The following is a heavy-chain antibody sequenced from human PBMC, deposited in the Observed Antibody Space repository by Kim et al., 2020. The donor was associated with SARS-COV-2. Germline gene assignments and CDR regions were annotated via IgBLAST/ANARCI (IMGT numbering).Heavy chain of an antibody. CDR3: ARGGIVVVPAAMMSYYYYGMDV. CDR1: GFTFSSYA. D-gene: IGHD2-2*01. J-gene: IGHJ6*02. CDR2: ISSNGGST. V-gene: IGHV3-64*01. Sequence: GGSLRLSCAASGFTFSSYAMHWVRQAPGKGLEYVSAISSNGGSTYYANSVKGRFTISRDNSKNTLYLQMGSLRAEDMAVYYCARGGIVVVPAAMMSYYYYGMDVWGQGTTVTVSS.